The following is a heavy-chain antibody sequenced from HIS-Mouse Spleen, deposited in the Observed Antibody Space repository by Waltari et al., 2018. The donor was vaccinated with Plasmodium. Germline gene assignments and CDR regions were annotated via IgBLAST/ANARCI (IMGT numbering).Heavy chain of an antibody. V-gene: IGHV3-53*01. D-gene: IGHD6-6*01. CDR3: ARGMKSSSSAFDI. Sequence: EVQLVESGGGLIQPGGSLRLSCAASGFTVSSNYLRWVRQAPGKGGEWFSVIDSGGSTYDADSVKGRFTISRDNSKNTLYLQMNSLRAEDTAVYYCARGMKSSSSAFDIWGQGTMVTVAS. J-gene: IGHJ3*02. CDR1: GFTVSSNY. CDR2: IDSGGST.